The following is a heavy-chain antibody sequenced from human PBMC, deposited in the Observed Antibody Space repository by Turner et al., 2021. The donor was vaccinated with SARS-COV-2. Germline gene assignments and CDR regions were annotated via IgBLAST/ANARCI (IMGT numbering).Heavy chain of an antibody. J-gene: IGHJ4*02. V-gene: IGHV1-2*02. CDR3: AREKGITMIVVANTRGDYFDY. CDR1: GYTFTGYY. CDR2: INPNSGGT. Sequence: QVQLVQSGAEVKKPGASVKVSCKASGYTFTGYYMHWVRQAPGQELEWMGWINPNSGGTNYAQKFQGRVTMTRDTSISTAYMELSRLRSDDTAVYYCAREKGITMIVVANTRGDYFDYWGQGTLVTVSS. D-gene: IGHD3-22*01.